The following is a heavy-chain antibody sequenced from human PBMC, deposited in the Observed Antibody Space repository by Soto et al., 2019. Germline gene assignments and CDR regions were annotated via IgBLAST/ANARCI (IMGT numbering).Heavy chain of an antibody. J-gene: IGHJ4*02. Sequence: QVHLKESGPGLVKPSETLSLTCNVSGVSITSNYWNWVRQPAGKRREWIGRIVHTGATNVTSNLRSRFIMSIDTSKNQFSLKLRPVTAADTAVYYCARDSPSSGRIFDLWGQGILVTVSS. CDR1: GVSITSNY. D-gene: IGHD1-26*01. CDR3: ARDSPSSGRIFDL. V-gene: IGHV4-4*07. CDR2: IVHTGAT.